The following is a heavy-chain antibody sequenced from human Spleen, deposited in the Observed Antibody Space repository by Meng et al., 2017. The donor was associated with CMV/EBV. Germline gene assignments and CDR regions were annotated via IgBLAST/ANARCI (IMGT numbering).Heavy chain of an antibody. V-gene: IGHV3-74*01. D-gene: IGHD3-10*01. J-gene: IGHJ6*02. CDR1: GFTISSYW. CDR3: AREVGSGSYSPIYYHYGMDV. CDR2: INTDGSST. Sequence: GGSLRLSCAASGFTISSYWMHWVRQAPGKGLVWVSRINTDGSSTTYADSVKGRFTISRDNAKNTLYLEIDSLRPADTAIYYCAREVGSGSYSPIYYHYGMDVWGQGTTVTVSS.